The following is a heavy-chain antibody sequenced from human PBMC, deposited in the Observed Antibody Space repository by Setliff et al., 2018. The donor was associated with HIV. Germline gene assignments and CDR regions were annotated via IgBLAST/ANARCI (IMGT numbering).Heavy chain of an antibody. D-gene: IGHD3-10*01. V-gene: IGHV1-2*04. CDR3: ARITMVRGVYYGMDV. CDR2: INPKSDGT. CDR1: GGTFSSYT. J-gene: IGHJ6*02. Sequence: GASVKVSCKASGGTFSSYTISWVRQAPGQGLEWMGWINPKSDGTNYAQKFQGWITTTRDTSISTAYMELSRLRSDDTAVYYCARITMVRGVYYGMDVWGQGTTVTSP.